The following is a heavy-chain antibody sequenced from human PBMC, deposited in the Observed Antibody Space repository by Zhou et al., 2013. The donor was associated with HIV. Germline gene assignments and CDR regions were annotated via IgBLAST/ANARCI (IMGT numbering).Heavy chain of an antibody. CDR1: GGTFSSYG. D-gene: IGHD5-18*01. J-gene: IGHJ3*02. CDR2: IIPIFGTA. Sequence: QVQLVQSGAEVKKPGSSVKVSCKASGGTFSSYGISWVRQAPGQGLEWMGGIIPIFGTANYAQKFQGRVTITTDESTSTAYMELSSLRSEDTAVYYCASTRRVDTAMAGAFDIWGQGTMVTVSS. V-gene: IGHV1-69*05. CDR3: ASTRRVDTAMAGAFDI.